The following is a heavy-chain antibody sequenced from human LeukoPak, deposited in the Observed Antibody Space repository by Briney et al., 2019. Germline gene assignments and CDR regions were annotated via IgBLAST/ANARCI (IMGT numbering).Heavy chain of an antibody. V-gene: IGHV4-39*01. J-gene: IGHJ4*02. Sequence: SETLSLTCTVSGGSISSSSYYWGWIRQPPGKGLEWIVSIYYSGSTYYNPSLKSRVTISVDTSKNQFSLKLSSVTAADTAVYYCARYHDYDSSGYSLIDYWGQGTLVTVSS. CDR3: ARYHDYDSSGYSLIDY. CDR1: GGSISSSSYY. D-gene: IGHD3-22*01. CDR2: IYYSGST.